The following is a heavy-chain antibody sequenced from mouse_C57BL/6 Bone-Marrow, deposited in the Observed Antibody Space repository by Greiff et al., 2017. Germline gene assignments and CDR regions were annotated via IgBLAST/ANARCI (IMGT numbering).Heavy chain of an antibody. J-gene: IGHJ4*01. CDR2: IHPNSGST. D-gene: IGHD2-1*01. V-gene: IGHV1-64*01. Sequence: QVHVKQSGAELVKPGASVKLSCKASGYTFTSYWMHWVKQRPGQGLEWIGMIHPNSGSTNYNEKFKSKATLTVDKSSSTAYMQLSSLTSEDSAVYYCARFYYGNYYAMDYWGQGTSVTVSS. CDR1: GYTFTSYW. CDR3: ARFYYGNYYAMDY.